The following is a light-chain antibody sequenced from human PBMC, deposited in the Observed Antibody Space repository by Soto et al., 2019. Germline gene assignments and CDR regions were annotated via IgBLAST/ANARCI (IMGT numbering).Light chain of an antibody. J-gene: IGKJ2*01. CDR1: QSVHTY. V-gene: IGKV3-11*01. Sequence: ETVLTQSQATLSLSPGERATLSCRASQSVHTYLAWYQQKAGQAPRLLIYDASNRATGIPARFSGSGSGTDFTLTISSLEPEDCAVYYCQQRSNWPPYTFGQGTKLEIK. CDR2: DAS. CDR3: QQRSNWPPYT.